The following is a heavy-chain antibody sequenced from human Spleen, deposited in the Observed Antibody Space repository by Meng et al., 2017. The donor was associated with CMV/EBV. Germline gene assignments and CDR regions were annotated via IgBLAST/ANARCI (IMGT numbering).Heavy chain of an antibody. J-gene: IGHJ4*02. CDR1: GFTVSSDY. V-gene: IGHV3-53*01. CDR3: ARDPGGWNYGGY. Sequence: SCAASGFTVSSDYMSWVRQAPGKGLEWVSVIYAGGSTYYVDSVKGRFTISRDNSKNTLYLQMDSLRAEDTAVYYCARDPGGWNYGGYWGQGTLVTVSS. CDR2: IYAGGST. D-gene: IGHD1-7*01.